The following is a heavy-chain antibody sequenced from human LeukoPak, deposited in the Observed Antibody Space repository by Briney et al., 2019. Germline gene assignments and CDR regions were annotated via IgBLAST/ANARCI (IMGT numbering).Heavy chain of an antibody. CDR2: IYYSGST. V-gene: IGHV4-39*01. J-gene: IGHJ4*02. CDR3: ASYGSGSYWSDY. D-gene: IGHD3-10*01. Sequence: SSETLSLTCTVSGGSISSSSYYWGWIRQPPGKGLEWIGSIYYSGSTYYNPSLKSRVTISVDTSKNQFSLKLSSVTAADTAVYYCASYGSGSYWSDYWGQGTLVTVSS. CDR1: GGSISSSSYY.